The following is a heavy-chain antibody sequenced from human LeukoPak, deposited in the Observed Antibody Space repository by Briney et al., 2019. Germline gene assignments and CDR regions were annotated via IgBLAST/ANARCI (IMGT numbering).Heavy chain of an antibody. CDR3: AREDYYYASGY. J-gene: IGHJ4*02. Sequence: GGSLRLSCAASGFTFSDYYMSWIRQAPGKGLEWVSYISGSGTTIYYADSVKGRFTVSRDNAKNSLSLQMNSLRAEDTAVYYCAREDYYYASGYWGQGTLVTVSS. CDR1: GFTFSDYY. D-gene: IGHD3-10*01. CDR2: ISGSGTTI. V-gene: IGHV3-11*04.